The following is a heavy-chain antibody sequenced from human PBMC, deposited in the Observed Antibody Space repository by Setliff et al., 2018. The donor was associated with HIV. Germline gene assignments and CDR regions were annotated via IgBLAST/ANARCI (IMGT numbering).Heavy chain of an antibody. CDR1: GYSISSGYY. D-gene: IGHD1-7*01. CDR2: TYHSGNT. CDR3: ARIGTPRTIDY. J-gene: IGHJ4*02. Sequence: SETLSLTCTVSGYSISSGYYWGWIRQPPGKGLEWIGHTYHSGNTYYSPSLKSRVTMSVDTSENQFSLKLSSVTAADTAVYYCARIGTPRTIDYWGQGTLVTVSS. V-gene: IGHV4-38-2*02.